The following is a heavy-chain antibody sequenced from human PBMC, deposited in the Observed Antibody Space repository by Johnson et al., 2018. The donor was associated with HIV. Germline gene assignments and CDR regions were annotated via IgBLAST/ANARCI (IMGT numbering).Heavy chain of an antibody. J-gene: IGHJ3*02. CDR2: ISWDGGST. V-gene: IGHV3-43*02. CDR3: AKGRDGDSDAFDI. Sequence: VQLVESGGGFVQPDRSLRLSCTASTVTFDDDAMHWVRQPPGKGLEWVSGISWDGGSTYYADSVKGRFTISRDNSKNSLYLQMNRLRTEETALYYCAKGRDGDSDAFDIWGQGTMVTVSS. CDR1: TVTFDDDA. D-gene: IGHD4-17*01.